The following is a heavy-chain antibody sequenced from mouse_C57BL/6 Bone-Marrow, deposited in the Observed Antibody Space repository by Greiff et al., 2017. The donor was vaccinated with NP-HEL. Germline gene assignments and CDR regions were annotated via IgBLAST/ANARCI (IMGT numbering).Heavy chain of an antibody. CDR1: GFTFSDSG. D-gene: IGHD1-1*01. J-gene: IGHJ3*01. V-gene: IGHV5-17*01. CDR2: ISSGSSTI. CDR3: ASLYYYGSSPPFAY. Sequence: DVMLVESGGGLVQPGGSLKLSCAASGFTFSDSGMHWVRQAPEKGLEWVAYISSGSSTIYYADTVKGRFTISRDNAKNTLFLQMTSLRSEDTAMYYCASLYYYGSSPPFAYWGQGTLVTVSA.